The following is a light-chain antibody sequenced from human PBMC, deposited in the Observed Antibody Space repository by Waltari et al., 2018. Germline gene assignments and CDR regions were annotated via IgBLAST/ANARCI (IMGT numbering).Light chain of an antibody. J-gene: IGKJ3*01. V-gene: IGKV3-20*01. CDR1: QSVSSSY. CDR3: KQDGSSRS. Sequence: EIVLTQSPGTLSLSPGERATLSCRASQSVSSSYLAWYQQKPGQPPRLLFYGASSGATGIPDMFSGSASGTDFSLTSSSLGPEDFAVYYWKQDGSSRSFGPGTKVDIK. CDR2: GAS.